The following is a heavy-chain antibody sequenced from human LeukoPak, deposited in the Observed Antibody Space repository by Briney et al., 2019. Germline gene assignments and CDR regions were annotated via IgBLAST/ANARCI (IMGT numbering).Heavy chain of an antibody. CDR1: GFPFDDYG. CDR3: ARDYGGSSPFDY. V-gene: IGHV3-20*04. CDR2: INWSGGST. Sequence: GGSLRLSCAASGFPFDDYGMNWVRQVPGKGLEWVSGINWSGGSTGYADSVKGRFTISRDNAKNSLYLQMNSLRAEDTAVYYCARDYGGSSPFDYWGQGTLVTVSS. D-gene: IGHD4-23*01. J-gene: IGHJ4*02.